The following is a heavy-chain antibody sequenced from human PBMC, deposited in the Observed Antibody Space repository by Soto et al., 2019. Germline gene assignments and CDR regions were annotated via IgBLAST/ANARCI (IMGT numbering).Heavy chain of an antibody. CDR3: AKDLPYSN. V-gene: IGHV3-30*18. CDR1: GFTFSSYG. CDR2: ISYDGSNK. Sequence: SLRLSCAASGFTFSSYGMHWVRQAPGKGLEWVAVISYDGSNKYYADSVKGRFTISRDNSKNTLYLQMNSLRAEDTAVYYCAKDLPYSNWGQGTLVTVSS. D-gene: IGHD6-13*01. J-gene: IGHJ4*02.